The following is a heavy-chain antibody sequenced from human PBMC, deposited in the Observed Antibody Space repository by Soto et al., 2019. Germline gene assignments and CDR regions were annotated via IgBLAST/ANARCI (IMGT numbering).Heavy chain of an antibody. J-gene: IGHJ5*02. Sequence: SETLSLTCSVSAGSISNYHWSWIRQPPGKGLEWIGYIFYTGKTNYDPSLKSRVTISLDTSKNQFSLRLDSVTAADTAVYYCARVLEVAGGFDPWGQGTLVTVSS. CDR1: AGSISNYH. CDR3: ARVLEVAGGFDP. V-gene: IGHV4-59*01. D-gene: IGHD2-15*01. CDR2: IFYTGKT.